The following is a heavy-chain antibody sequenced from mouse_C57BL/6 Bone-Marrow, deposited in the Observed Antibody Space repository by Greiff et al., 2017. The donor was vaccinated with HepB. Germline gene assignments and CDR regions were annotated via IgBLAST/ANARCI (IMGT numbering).Heavy chain of an antibody. D-gene: IGHD1-1*01. Sequence: VQLQQSGPELVKPGASVKISCKASGYSFTGYFMNWVMQSHGKSLEWIGRINPYNGDTFYNQKFKGKATLTVDKSSSTAYMELRSLTSEDSAVYDCARSGVINWDIDVWGTGTTVTVSS. CDR3: ARSGVINWDIDV. CDR1: GYSFTGYF. J-gene: IGHJ1*03. CDR2: INPYNGDT. V-gene: IGHV1-20*01.